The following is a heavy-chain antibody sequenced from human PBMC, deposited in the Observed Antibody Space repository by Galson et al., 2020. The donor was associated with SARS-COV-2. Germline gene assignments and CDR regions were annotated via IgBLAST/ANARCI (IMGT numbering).Heavy chain of an antibody. CDR3: ARDGGDESGWPSNDAFDI. D-gene: IGHD6-19*01. V-gene: IGHV1-46*01. CDR1: GYTFTSYY. CDR2: INPSGGST. Sequence: GESLKISCKASGYTFTSYYMHWVRQAPGQGLEWMGIINPSGGSTSYAQKFQGRVTMTRDTSTSTVYMELISLRSEDTAVYYCARDGGDESGWPSNDAFDIWGQGTMVTVSS. J-gene: IGHJ3*02.